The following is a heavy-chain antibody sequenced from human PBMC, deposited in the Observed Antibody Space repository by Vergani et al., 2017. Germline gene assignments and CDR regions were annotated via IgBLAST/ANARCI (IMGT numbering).Heavy chain of an antibody. CDR2: IYYSGST. CDR1: GGSISSGGYY. V-gene: IGHV4-31*03. Sequence: QVQLQESGPGLVKPSQTLSLTCTVSGGSISSGGYYWSWIRQHPGKGLEWIEYIYYSGSTYYNPSLKSRVTISVDTSKNQFSLKLSSVTAADTAVYYCARDQHGGNSEGGFDIWGQGTMVTVSS. J-gene: IGHJ3*02. CDR3: ARDQHGGNSEGGFDI. D-gene: IGHD4-23*01.